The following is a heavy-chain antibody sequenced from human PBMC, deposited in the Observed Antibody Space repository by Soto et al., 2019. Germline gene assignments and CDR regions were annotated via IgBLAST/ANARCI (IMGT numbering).Heavy chain of an antibody. CDR3: ARVPPTDVVVPAESPSYYYYYGMDV. CDR2: IIPIFGTA. CDR1: GCTFSSYS. J-gene: IGHJ6*02. D-gene: IGHD2-2*01. Sequence: ASVKVSCKASGCTFSSYSISWVRQAPGQGLEWMGGIIPIFGTANYAQKFQGRVTITADESTSTAYMELSSLRSEDTAVYYCARVPPTDVVVPAESPSYYYYYGMDVWGQGTTVTVSS. V-gene: IGHV1-69*13.